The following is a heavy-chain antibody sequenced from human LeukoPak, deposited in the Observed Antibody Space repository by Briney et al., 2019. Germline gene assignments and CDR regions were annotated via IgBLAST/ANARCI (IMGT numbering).Heavy chain of an antibody. CDR3: ARGVLGDSSGSPNFDY. CDR2: IIPIFGTA. D-gene: IGHD3-22*01. Sequence: SVKVSCKASGGTFSSYAISWVRQAPGQGLEWMGGIIPIFGTANYAQKFQGRVTITADESTSTAYMELSSLRSEDTAVYYCARGVLGDSSGSPNFDYWGQGTLVTVSS. J-gene: IGHJ4*02. V-gene: IGHV1-69*13. CDR1: GGTFSSYA.